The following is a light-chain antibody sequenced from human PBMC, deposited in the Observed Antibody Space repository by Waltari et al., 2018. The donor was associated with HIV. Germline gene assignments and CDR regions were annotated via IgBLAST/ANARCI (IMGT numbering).Light chain of an antibody. CDR2: EVS. CDR1: SSAVGGYNF. V-gene: IGLV2-23*02. Sequence: QSALTQPASVSGSPGPSLTISCPGTSSAVGGYNFLSWYQQHPGKAPKLMIYEVSKRPSGVSNRFSGSKSGNTASLTISGLQAEDEADYYCCSYAGSSTLVFGGGTKLTVL. CDR3: CSYAGSSTLV. J-gene: IGLJ3*02.